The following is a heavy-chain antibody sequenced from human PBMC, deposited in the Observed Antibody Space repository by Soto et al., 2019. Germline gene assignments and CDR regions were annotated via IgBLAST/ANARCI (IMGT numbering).Heavy chain of an antibody. V-gene: IGHV3-53*01. CDR2: IYSGGST. J-gene: IGHJ6*02. CDR3: ARAPLYYYGMDV. CDR1: GFTVSSNY. Sequence: GGSLRLSCVASGFTVSSNYMSWVRQAPGKGLEWVSVIYSGGSTYYADSVKGRFTISRDNSKNTLYLQMNSLRAEDTAVYYCARAPLYYYGMDVWGQGTTVTVSS.